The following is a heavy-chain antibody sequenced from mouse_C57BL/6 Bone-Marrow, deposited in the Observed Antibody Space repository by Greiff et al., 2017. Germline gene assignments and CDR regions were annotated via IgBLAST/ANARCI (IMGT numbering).Heavy chain of an antibody. J-gene: IGHJ2*01. CDR2: LLSDGST. D-gene: IGHD6-5*01. CDR1: GFSLTSDD. CDR3: AILCTPGY. Sequence: QVLLQQSGPGLVQPSQSLSITCTVSGFSLTSDDVHYFLRPSRRGLLELVVLLSDGSTDYNASFISRLSISKDYSKSKVFIKMNSLQADDTAIYYCAILCTPGYWGQGTTLTVSS. V-gene: IGHV2-4*01.